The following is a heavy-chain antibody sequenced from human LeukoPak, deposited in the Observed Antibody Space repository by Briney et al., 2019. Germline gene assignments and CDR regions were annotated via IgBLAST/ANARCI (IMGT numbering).Heavy chain of an antibody. CDR2: STGSGSNT. CDR1: QFSFRNYA. V-gene: IGHV3-23*01. CDR3: VKDPSGVDP. J-gene: IGHJ5*02. Sequence: GGSLRLSCVASQFSFRNYAMSWVRQAPGKGLGWVAASTGSGSNTYYSDSVKGRLVISRDNSKNTLFLYVNNLRAEDTAVYYCVKDPSGVDPWGQGTLVTVSS.